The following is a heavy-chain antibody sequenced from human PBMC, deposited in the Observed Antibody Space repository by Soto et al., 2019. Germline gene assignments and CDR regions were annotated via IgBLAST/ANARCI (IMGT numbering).Heavy chain of an antibody. CDR2: ISGSGGST. CDR3: AKDELLWYGYYIDY. CDR1: GFTFSSYA. V-gene: IGHV3-23*01. J-gene: IGHJ4*02. D-gene: IGHD3-10*01. Sequence: GGSLRLSCAASGFTFSSYAMSWVRQAPGKGLEWVSAISGSGGSTYYADSVKGRFTISRDNSKNTLYLQMNSLRAEDTAVYYCAKDELLWYGYYIDYWGQGILVTVSS.